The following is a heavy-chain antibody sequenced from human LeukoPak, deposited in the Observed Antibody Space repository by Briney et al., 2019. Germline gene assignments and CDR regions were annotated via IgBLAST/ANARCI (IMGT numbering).Heavy chain of an antibody. CDR2: ISSASGSI. CDR3: ARLPAYCSSTSCYYDY. V-gene: IGHV3-48*04. CDR1: GYSFTSYW. J-gene: IGHJ4*02. Sequence: GESLKISCKGSGYSFTSYWIGWVRQAPGKGLEWVSYISSASGSIYYADSVKGRFTISRDNAKNSLFLQMNSLRAEDTAVYYCARLPAYCSSTSCYYDYWGQGTLVTVSS. D-gene: IGHD2-2*01.